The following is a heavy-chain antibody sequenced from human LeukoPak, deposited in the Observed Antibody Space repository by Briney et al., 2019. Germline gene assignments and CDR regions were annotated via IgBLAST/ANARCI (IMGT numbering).Heavy chain of an antibody. CDR1: GGSISSGGYY. D-gene: IGHD1-26*01. CDR2: INHSGST. CDR3: ARAPEGGSSWPGPDRIDY. V-gene: IGHV4-39*07. J-gene: IGHJ4*02. Sequence: SETLSLTCTVSGGSISSGGYYWSWIRQPPGKGLEWIGEINHSGSTNYNPSLKSRVTISVDTSKNQFSLKLSSVTAADTAVYYCARAPEGGSSWPGPDRIDYWGQGTLVTVSS.